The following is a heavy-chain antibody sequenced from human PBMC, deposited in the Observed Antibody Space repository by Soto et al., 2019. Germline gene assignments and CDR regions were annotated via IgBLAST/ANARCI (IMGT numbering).Heavy chain of an antibody. J-gene: IGHJ6*02. V-gene: IGHV1-2*02. D-gene: IGHD4-17*01. Sequence: ASVKVSCKASGFTDYYVHWVRQAPGQGLEWMGWVNPSSGGTNYAQKFQGRVAMTRDTYISTAYMELSRLQSDDTAVYYCAREGSADYGSYGVDVWGQGTTVTVSS. CDR3: AREGSADYGSYGVDV. CDR1: GFTDYY. CDR2: VNPSSGGT.